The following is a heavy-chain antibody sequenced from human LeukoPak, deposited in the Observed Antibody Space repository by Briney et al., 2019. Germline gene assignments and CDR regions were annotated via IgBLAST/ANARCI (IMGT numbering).Heavy chain of an antibody. Sequence: SETLSLTCAVYGGSSSGFYWSWIRQPPGKGLEWIGEINHTGSTNYSPSLKSRVTISVDTSKNQFSLKLSSVTAADTAVYFCARGREYYYDNSGYLNYWGQETLVTVSS. CDR1: GGSSSGFY. D-gene: IGHD3-22*01. V-gene: IGHV4-34*01. CDR3: ARGREYYYDNSGYLNY. CDR2: INHTGST. J-gene: IGHJ4*02.